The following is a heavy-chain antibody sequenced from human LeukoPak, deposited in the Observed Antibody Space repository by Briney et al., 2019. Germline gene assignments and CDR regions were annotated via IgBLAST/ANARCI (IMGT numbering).Heavy chain of an antibody. CDR2: INPGIFTT. Sequence: ASVKVSCKALGSPFTAFSLHWVGQAPGPGPEWMAIINPGIFTTTYAQKLQDRITVTSDTSTATVYMELRSLRLEDTAVYFCARDWAHGSFDLWGQGTLVTVSS. CDR1: GSPFTAFS. CDR3: ARDWAHGSFDL. D-gene: IGHD3-16*01. J-gene: IGHJ4*02. V-gene: IGHV1-46*01.